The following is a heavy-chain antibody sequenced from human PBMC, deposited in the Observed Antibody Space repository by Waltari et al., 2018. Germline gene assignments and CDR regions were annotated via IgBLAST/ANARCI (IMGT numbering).Heavy chain of an antibody. D-gene: IGHD3-9*01. V-gene: IGHV3-48*01. CDR2: ISSSSSTI. CDR1: GFTFSSYS. Sequence: EVQLVESGGGLVQPGGSLRLSCAASGFTFSSYSMNWVRQAPGKGLEWVSSISSSSSTIYYADSVKGRFTISRDNSKNTLYLQMNSLRAEDTAVYYCAKDAIFSYGMDVWGQGTTVTVSS. J-gene: IGHJ6*02. CDR3: AKDAIFSYGMDV.